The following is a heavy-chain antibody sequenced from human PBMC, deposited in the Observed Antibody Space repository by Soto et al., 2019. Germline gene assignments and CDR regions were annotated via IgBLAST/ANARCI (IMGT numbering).Heavy chain of an antibody. Sequence: GGSLRLSCAASGFTFSSYSMNWVRQAPGKGLEWVSSISSSSSYIYYADSVKGRFTISRDNAKNSLYLQMNSLRAEDTAVYYCARDQGYCSGGSCYVDAFDICGQGTMVTVSS. CDR2: ISSSSSYI. J-gene: IGHJ3*02. D-gene: IGHD2-15*01. CDR3: ARDQGYCSGGSCYVDAFDI. V-gene: IGHV3-21*01. CDR1: GFTFSSYS.